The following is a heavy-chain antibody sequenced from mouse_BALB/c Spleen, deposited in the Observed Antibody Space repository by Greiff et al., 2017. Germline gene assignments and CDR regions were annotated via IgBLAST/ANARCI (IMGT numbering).Heavy chain of an antibody. D-gene: IGHD2-14*01. CDR1: GYSITSGYY. Sequence: EVKLLESGPGLVKPSQSLSLTCSVTGYSITSGYYWNWIRQFPGNKLEWMGYISYDGSNNYNPSLKNRISITRDTSKNQFFLKLNSVTTEDTATYYCAFYRYDNYAMDYWGQGTSVTVSS. CDR3: AFYRYDNYAMDY. V-gene: IGHV3-6*02. CDR2: ISYDGSN. J-gene: IGHJ4*01.